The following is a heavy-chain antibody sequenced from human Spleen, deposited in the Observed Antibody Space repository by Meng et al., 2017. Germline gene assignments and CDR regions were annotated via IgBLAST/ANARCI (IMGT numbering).Heavy chain of an antibody. V-gene: IGHV3-23*01. Sequence: GESLKISCAASGFTFSSYAMSWVRQAPTKGLEWVSAISGSGGSTYYADSLKGRFTISRDNSKNTLYLQMNSLRAEDTAVYYCAREKPQAKKQQRRDAFDIWGQGTMVTVSS. CDR3: AREKPQAKKQQRRDAFDI. CDR1: GFTFSSYA. J-gene: IGHJ3*02. CDR2: ISGSGGST. D-gene: IGHD6-13*01.